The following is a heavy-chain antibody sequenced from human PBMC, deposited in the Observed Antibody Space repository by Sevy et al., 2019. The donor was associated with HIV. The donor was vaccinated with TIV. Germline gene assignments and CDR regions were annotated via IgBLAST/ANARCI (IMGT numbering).Heavy chain of an antibody. CDR2: ISSSSSYI. V-gene: IGHV3-21*01. CDR3: ARDRSKTPWRYDRSGYYRGDAFDI. D-gene: IGHD3-22*01. CDR1: GFTFSSYS. Sequence: GGSLRLSCAASGFTFSSYSMNWVRQAPGKGLEWVSSISSSSSYIYYADSVKGRFTISRDNAKNSLYLQMNSLRAEDTAVYYCARDRSKTPWRYDRSGYYRGDAFDIWGQGTMVTVSS. J-gene: IGHJ3*02.